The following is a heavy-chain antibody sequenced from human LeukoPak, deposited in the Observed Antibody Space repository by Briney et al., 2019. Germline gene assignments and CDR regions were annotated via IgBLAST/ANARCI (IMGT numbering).Heavy chain of an antibody. CDR2: ISSSSVYI. V-gene: IGHV3-21*01. CDR1: GFTFSSYS. J-gene: IGHJ4*02. CDR3: ARDPYSSGWYDY. Sequence: GGSLRLSCAASGFTFSSYSMNWVRQAPGKGLEWVSSISSSSVYIYYADSVKGRFTISRDNAKNSLYLQMNSLRAEDTAVYYCARDPYSSGWYDYWGQGTLVTVSS. D-gene: IGHD6-19*01.